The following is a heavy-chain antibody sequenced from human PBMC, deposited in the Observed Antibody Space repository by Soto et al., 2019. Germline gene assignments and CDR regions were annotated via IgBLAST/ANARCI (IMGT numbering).Heavy chain of an antibody. J-gene: IGHJ4*02. Sequence: QVQLEESGPGLVQPSQTLSLSCTVSGASVSTGVYYLTWIRQHPGRGLEWIGYIDNSGSTYYNPSLTGRVDISVDTSKNQFSLNLQSLTAADTAFYYCAGAVSDFDVRRYRTSYFDQWGQRLLVTVSS. CDR3: AGAVSDFDVRRYRTSYFDQ. CDR1: GASVSTGVYY. V-gene: IGHV4-31*03. D-gene: IGHD3-10*02. CDR2: IDNSGST.